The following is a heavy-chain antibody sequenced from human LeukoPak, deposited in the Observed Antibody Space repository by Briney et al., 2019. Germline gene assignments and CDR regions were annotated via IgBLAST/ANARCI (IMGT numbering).Heavy chain of an antibody. CDR1: GFTFSNAW. Sequence: RTGGSLRLSCAASGFTFSNAWMSWVRQAPGKGLEWVGRIKSKTDNGTTAYAAPVKGRFTISRDDSKNTLYLQMNSLKTEDTAVYYCTTEGDSSSWSKLFDYWGQEPWSPSPQ. CDR3: TTEGDSSSWSKLFDY. CDR2: IKSKTDNGTT. J-gene: IGHJ4*01. V-gene: IGHV3-15*01. D-gene: IGHD6-13*01.